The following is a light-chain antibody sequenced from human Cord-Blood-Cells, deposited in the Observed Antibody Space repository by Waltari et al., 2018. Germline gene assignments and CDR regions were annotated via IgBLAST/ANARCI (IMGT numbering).Light chain of an antibody. CDR1: QSVSSN. CDR2: GAS. Sequence: EIVMTQSPATLSVSPGERATLSCRASQSVSSNLAWYQQKPGQAPRLLIYGASTRATGNPGRFKGSGSGTEFTLTISSLQSEDFAVYYCQQYNNWPPWTFGQGTKVEIK. J-gene: IGKJ1*01. CDR3: QQYNNWPPWT. V-gene: IGKV3-15*01.